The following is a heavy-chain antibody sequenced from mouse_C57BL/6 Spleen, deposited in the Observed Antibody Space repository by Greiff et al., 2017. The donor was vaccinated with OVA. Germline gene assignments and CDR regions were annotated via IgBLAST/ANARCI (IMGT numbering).Heavy chain of an antibody. Sequence: EVKLMESGGGLVKPGGSLKLSCAASGFTFSSYAMSWVRQTPDKRLAWVATISDGGSYTYYPDNVKGRFTISRDNAKNNLYLPMSHLKSEDTAMYYCARGYYGSSQSPSYYCDYWGQGTTLTVSS. CDR1: GFTFSSYA. CDR3: ARGYYGSSQSPSYYCDY. J-gene: IGHJ2*01. D-gene: IGHD1-1*01. CDR2: ISDGGSYT. V-gene: IGHV5-4*03.